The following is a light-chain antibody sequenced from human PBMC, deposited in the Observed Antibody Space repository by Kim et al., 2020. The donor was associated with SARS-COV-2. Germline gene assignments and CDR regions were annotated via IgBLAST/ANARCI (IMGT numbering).Light chain of an antibody. Sequence: VGGGVTTTCRASQSISSCLSWYQQQPAKAPNLLIYNASSFESGGPSRCSGSGSATDVTLTISSLQHEDFAAYYCQQNYNSPVTFGPGTKVEIK. CDR1: QSISSC. CDR3: QQNYNSPVT. J-gene: IGKJ4*01. CDR2: NAS. V-gene: IGKV1-5*03.